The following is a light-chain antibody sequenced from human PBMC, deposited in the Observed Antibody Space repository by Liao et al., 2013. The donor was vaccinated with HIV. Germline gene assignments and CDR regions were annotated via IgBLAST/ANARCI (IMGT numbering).Light chain of an antibody. Sequence: SYELTQPPSVSVSPGQTASITCSGDDLGNKYASWYQQKAGQSPVLVIYQDSRRPSGIPERFSGSNPGNTATLTISGTQAMDEADYYCQAWDSTAFYVFGTGTKVTVL. CDR3: QAWDSTAFYV. J-gene: IGLJ1*01. CDR2: QDS. CDR1: DLGNKY. V-gene: IGLV3-1*01.